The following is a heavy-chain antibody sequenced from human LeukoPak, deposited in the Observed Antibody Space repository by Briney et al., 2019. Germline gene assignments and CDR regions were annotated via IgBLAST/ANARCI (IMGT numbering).Heavy chain of an antibody. CDR1: GFTFSSYA. CDR3: AKSGSGYYYVFDY. J-gene: IGHJ4*02. CDR2: ISYDGSNK. Sequence: GRSLRLSCAASGFTFSSYAMHWVRQAPGKGLEWVAVISYDGSNKYYADSVKGRFTISRDNSKNTLHLQINSLRAEDTAVYYCAKSGSGYYYVFDYWGQGTLVTVSS. V-gene: IGHV3-30*04. D-gene: IGHD3-22*01.